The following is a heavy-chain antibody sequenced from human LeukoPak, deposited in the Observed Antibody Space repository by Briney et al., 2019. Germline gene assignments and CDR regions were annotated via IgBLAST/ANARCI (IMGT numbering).Heavy chain of an antibody. J-gene: IGHJ4*02. CDR2: ISWDSDNI. Sequence: GGSLRLSCAASGFTFNDYAMHWVRQAPGKGLEWVSGISWDSDNIYYADSVKGQFTISRDNAKSSLYLQMNSLRAEDTALYYCVKDITTGVTWPDYWGQGTLVTVSA. CDR1: GFTFNDYA. V-gene: IGHV3-9*01. CDR3: VKDITTGVTWPDY. D-gene: IGHD1-14*01.